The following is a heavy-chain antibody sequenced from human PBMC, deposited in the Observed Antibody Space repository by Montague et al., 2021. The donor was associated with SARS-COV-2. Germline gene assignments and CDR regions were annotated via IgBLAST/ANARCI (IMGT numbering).Heavy chain of an antibody. V-gene: IGHV4-34*01. Sequence: SETRSLTCAVYGGSFSGYYWTWIRQSPGKGLEWIAEINHSGTTNYNFNPSLRSRVTISVDTSKSQFSLKLSSVTAADTGVYYCARWDPQTLTLIGLRGKSASDHWGQGTLVTVSS. D-gene: IGHD4-23*01. CDR1: GGSFSGYY. CDR2: INHSGTT. J-gene: IGHJ5*02. CDR3: ARWDPQTLTLIGLRGKSASDH.